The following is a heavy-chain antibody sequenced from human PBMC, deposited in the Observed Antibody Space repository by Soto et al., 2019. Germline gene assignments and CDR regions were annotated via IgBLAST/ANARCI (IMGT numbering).Heavy chain of an antibody. D-gene: IGHD3-22*01. V-gene: IGHV3-21*01. Sequence: GGSLRLSCAASGFTFSSYSINWVRQAPGKGLEWVSSISSSSSYIYYADSAKGRFTISRDNAKNSLYLQMNSLRAEDTAVYYCARVRRYYDSSGSSLYGMDVWGQGTTVTVS. J-gene: IGHJ6*02. CDR3: ARVRRYYDSSGSSLYGMDV. CDR2: ISSSSSYI. CDR1: GFTFSSYS.